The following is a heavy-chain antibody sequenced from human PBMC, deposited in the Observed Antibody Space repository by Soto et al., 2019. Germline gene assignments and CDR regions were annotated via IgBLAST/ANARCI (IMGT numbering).Heavy chain of an antibody. Sequence: SVKVSCKALGYNFINYGISWVRQAPGQGLEWMGGIIPIFGTANYAQKFQGRVTITADKSTSTAYMELSSLRSEDTAVYYCARVITSRIAAAGIYWFDPWGQGTLVTVSS. J-gene: IGHJ5*02. CDR2: IIPIFGTA. CDR3: ARVITSRIAAAGIYWFDP. CDR1: GYNFINYG. V-gene: IGHV1-69*06. D-gene: IGHD6-13*01.